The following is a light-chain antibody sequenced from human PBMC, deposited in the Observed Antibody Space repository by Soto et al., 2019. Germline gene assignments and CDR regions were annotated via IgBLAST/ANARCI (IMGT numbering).Light chain of an antibody. Sequence: QSVLTQPPSVSGAPGQRVTISCTGSSSNIGAGYDVHWYQQLPGTAPKLLIYDNRNRPSGVPDRFSGSKSGTSASLAITGLQAEDAADYYCQSYDSSLSAYVFGTGTKLNDL. J-gene: IGLJ1*01. V-gene: IGLV1-40*01. CDR3: QSYDSSLSAYV. CDR2: DNR. CDR1: SSNIGAGYD.